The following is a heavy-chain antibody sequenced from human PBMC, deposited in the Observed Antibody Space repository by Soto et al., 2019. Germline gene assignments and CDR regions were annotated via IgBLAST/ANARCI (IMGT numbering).Heavy chain of an antibody. CDR2: INPSGGST. J-gene: IGHJ5*02. D-gene: IGHD5-18*01. CDR1: GYTFTSYY. Sequence: QVQLVQSGAEVKKPGASVKVSCKASGYTFTSYYMHWVRQAPGQGLEWMGIINPSGGSTSYAQKLPGRVTMTRDTATSTVYMERSSLRSEDTAVYYCARGVLRIQLWLGGSEEERQFDPWGQATLVTVSS. CDR3: ARGVLRIQLWLGGSEEERQFDP. V-gene: IGHV1-46*04.